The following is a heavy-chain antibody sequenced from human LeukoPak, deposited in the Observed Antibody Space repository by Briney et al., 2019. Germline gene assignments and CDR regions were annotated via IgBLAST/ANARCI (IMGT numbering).Heavy chain of an antibody. CDR3: ARFYDSGYFDY. CDR1: GGTFSSYA. J-gene: IGHJ4*02. CDR2: IIPIFGTA. D-gene: IGHD3-22*01. Sequence: GASVKVSCKASGGTFSSYAISWVRQAPGQGLEWMGGIIPIFGTANYAQKFQGRVTITTDESTGTAYMELSSLRSEDTAVYYCARFYDSGYFDYWGQGTLSPSPQ. V-gene: IGHV1-69*05.